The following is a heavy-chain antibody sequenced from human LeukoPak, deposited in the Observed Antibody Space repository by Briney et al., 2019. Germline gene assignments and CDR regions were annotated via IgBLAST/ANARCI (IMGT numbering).Heavy chain of an antibody. V-gene: IGHV1-18*01. D-gene: IGHD3-22*01. J-gene: IGHJ4*02. CDR2: ISAYNGNT. CDR3: ARDYYDSSGYPPFAY. CDR1: GYTFTSYG. Sequence: ASVKVSCKASGYTFTSYGISWVRQAPGQGLEWMGWISAYNGNTNYAQKLQGRVTMTTDTSTSTAYMELRSLRSDDTAVYYCARDYYDSSGYPPFAYWGQGTLVTVSS.